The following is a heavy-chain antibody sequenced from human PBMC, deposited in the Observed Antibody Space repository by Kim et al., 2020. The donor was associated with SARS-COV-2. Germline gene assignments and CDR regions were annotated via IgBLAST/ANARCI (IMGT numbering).Heavy chain of an antibody. J-gene: IGHJ6*02. Sequence: SPAFQGQVTISADKSISTAYLQWSSLKASDTAMYYCARQGIGLYYYGVDVWGQGTTVTVSS. D-gene: IGHD2-21*01. CDR3: ARQGIGLYYYGVDV. V-gene: IGHV5-51*01.